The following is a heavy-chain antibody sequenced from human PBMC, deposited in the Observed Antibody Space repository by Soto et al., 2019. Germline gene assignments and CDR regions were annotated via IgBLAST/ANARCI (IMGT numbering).Heavy chain of an antibody. J-gene: IGHJ4*02. CDR3: AKDSGSYPLDY. V-gene: IGHV4-59*01. D-gene: IGHD1-26*01. CDR2: IYYSGST. Sequence: QVQLQESGPGLVKPSETLSLTCTVSGGSISSYYWSWIRQPPGKGLEWIGYIYYSGSTNYNPSLKSRVTISVDTSKNQFSLKLSSVTAVDTAVYYCAKDSGSYPLDYWGQGTLVTVSS. CDR1: GGSISSYY.